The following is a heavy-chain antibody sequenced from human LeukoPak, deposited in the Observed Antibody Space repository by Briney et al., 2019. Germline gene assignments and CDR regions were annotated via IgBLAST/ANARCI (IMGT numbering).Heavy chain of an antibody. CDR2: INENGSGK. CDR1: GFTFSSNW. Sequence: TGGSLRLSCAASGFTFSSNWMGWVRQAPGQGLEWVATINENGSGKYYVDSVKGRFTISRDNAKSSLFLQMNSLRAEDTALYYCAKEGGARRFDYWGQGTLVTVSS. CDR3: AKEGGARRFDY. J-gene: IGHJ4*02. D-gene: IGHD3-3*01. V-gene: IGHV3-7*01.